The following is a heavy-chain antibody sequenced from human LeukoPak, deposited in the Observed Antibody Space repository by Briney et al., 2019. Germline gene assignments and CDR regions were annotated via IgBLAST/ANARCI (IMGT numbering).Heavy chain of an antibody. J-gene: IGHJ4*02. CDR2: ISTYNGKT. CDR3: ARVASGYDIFQGENDY. V-gene: IGHV1-18*01. Sequence: TSVKVSCKASGYTFTSYGISWVRQAPGQGLEWMGWISTYNGKTNYVQKLQGRVTVTPDTSTSTAYMELRRLRADDTSVYYSARVASGYDIFQGENDYWGQGTLVIASS. D-gene: IGHD5-12*01. CDR1: GYTFTSYG.